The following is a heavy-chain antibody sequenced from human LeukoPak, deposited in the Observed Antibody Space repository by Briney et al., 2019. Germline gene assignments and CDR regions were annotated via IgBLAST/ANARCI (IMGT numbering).Heavy chain of an antibody. D-gene: IGHD3-22*01. V-gene: IGHV4-34*01. CDR2: INHSGST. Sequence: PSETLSLTCAVYGGSFSGYYWSWTRQPPGKGLEWIGEINHSGSTNYNPSLKSRVTISVDTSKNQFSLKLSSVTAADTAVYYCARADSSGYISIGYWGQGTLVTVSS. J-gene: IGHJ4*02. CDR1: GGSFSGYY. CDR3: ARADSSGYISIGY.